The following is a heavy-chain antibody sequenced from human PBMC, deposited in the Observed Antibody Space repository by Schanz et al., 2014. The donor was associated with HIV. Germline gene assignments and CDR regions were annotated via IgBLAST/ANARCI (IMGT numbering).Heavy chain of an antibody. CDR2: MFYRGTT. J-gene: IGHJ4*02. Sequence: QLQLQESGPGLVKPSQTLSLTCTVSGGSVSSSIYYWSWIRQLPGEGLEWIGYMFYRGTTYFHPSLKSRVSMSVDTSKNQFSLMLTSVTAADTAIYYCARVPAGSGSNFDSWGQGTLVIVSS. D-gene: IGHD3-10*01. CDR3: ARVPAGSGSNFDS. V-gene: IGHV4-31*03. CDR1: GGSVSSSIYY.